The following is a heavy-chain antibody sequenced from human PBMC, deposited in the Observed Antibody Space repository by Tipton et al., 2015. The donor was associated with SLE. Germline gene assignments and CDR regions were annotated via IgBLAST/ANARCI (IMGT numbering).Heavy chain of an antibody. V-gene: IGHV3-23*01. CDR3: AKDTEQGVRLFDY. Sequence: GSLRLSCAASGFTFSSYGMSWVRQAPGKGLEWVSAISGSGGSTYYADSVKGRFTISRDNSKNTLYLQMNSLRAEDTAVYYCAKDTEQGVRLFDYWGQGTLVTVSS. J-gene: IGHJ4*02. CDR2: ISGSGGST. CDR1: GFTFSSYG. D-gene: IGHD1-26*01.